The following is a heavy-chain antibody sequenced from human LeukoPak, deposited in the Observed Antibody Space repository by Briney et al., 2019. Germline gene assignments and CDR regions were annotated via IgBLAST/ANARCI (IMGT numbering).Heavy chain of an antibody. V-gene: IGHV4-30-4*08. D-gene: IGHD2-2*01. Sequence: SETLSLTCTVSGGSISSGDYYWSWIRQPPGKGLEWIGYIYYSGSTYYNPSLKSRVTISVDTSKNQFSLKLSSVTAADTAVYYCARGIVVVPAAYGNFDYWGQGTLVTVSS. J-gene: IGHJ4*02. CDR3: ARGIVVVPAAYGNFDY. CDR1: GGSISSGDYY. CDR2: IYYSGST.